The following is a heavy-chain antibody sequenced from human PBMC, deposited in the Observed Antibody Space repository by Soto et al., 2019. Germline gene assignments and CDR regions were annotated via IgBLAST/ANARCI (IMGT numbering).Heavy chain of an antibody. V-gene: IGHV3-9*01. D-gene: IGHD3-9*01. CDR1: GFTFDDYA. CDR2: ISWNSGSI. J-gene: IGHJ4*02. Sequence: GGSLRLSCAASGFTFDDYAMHWVRQAPGKGLEWVSGISWNSGSIGYADSVKGRFTISRDNAKNSLYLQMNSLRAEDTALYYCAKDGHFRYYDILTGPIDYWGQGTLVTVSS. CDR3: AKDGHFRYYDILTGPIDY.